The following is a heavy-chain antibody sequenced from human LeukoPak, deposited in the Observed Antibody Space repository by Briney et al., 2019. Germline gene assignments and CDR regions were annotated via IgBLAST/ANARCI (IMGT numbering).Heavy chain of an antibody. CDR2: ISSSSSYI. CDR3: ARDLYPYSSSSNSFDY. J-gene: IGHJ4*02. V-gene: IGHV3-21*01. D-gene: IGHD6-13*01. CDR1: GFTFTTYA. Sequence: PGGSLRLSCAASGFTFTTYAMSWVRQAQGKGLEWVSTISSSSSYIYYADSVKGRFTISRDNAKNSLYLQMNSLRAEDTAVYYCARDLYPYSSSSNSFDYWGQGALVTVSS.